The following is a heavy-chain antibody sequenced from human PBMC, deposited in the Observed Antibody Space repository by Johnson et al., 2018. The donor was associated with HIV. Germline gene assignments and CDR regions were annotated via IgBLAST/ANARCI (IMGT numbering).Heavy chain of an antibody. CDR3: ARDKGIAAAATDDAFDI. CDR1: GFTFSSYA. Sequence: QVQLVESGGGVVQPGRSLRLSCAASGFTFSSYAMHWVRQAPGKGLDWVAVISDDGSNEYYADSVKGRFAISRDNSKNTLYLQMNSLRAEDTAVYYCARDKGIAAAATDDAFDIWGQGTMVTVSS. D-gene: IGHD6-13*01. CDR2: ISDDGSNE. J-gene: IGHJ3*02. V-gene: IGHV3-30*09.